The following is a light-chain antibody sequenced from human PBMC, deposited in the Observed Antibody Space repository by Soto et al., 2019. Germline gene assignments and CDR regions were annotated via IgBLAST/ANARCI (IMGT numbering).Light chain of an antibody. CDR1: QSLNNY. CDR3: QQYHIWPPT. V-gene: IGKV3-15*01. Sequence: IVLTQSPATLSVSPGERATLSCRASQSLNNYLAWYQQKPGQAPRLLIYSASTRATGVPARFSASGSGTEFALTISRLHSEDFAVYFCQQYHIWPPTFGQGTKLEIK. CDR2: SAS. J-gene: IGKJ2*01.